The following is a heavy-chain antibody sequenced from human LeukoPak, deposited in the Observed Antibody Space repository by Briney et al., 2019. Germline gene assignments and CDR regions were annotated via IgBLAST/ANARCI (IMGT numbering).Heavy chain of an antibody. J-gene: IGHJ6*04. CDR2: IYSGGST. Sequence: GGSLRLSCAASGFTVSRNYMSWVRQAPGKGLEWVSVIYSGGSTYFADSVKGRFTISRDNSKNTLYLQMNSLRAEDTAVYYCAELGITMIGGVWGKGTTVTISS. CDR3: AELGITMIGGV. V-gene: IGHV3-66*01. CDR1: GFTVSRNY. D-gene: IGHD3-10*02.